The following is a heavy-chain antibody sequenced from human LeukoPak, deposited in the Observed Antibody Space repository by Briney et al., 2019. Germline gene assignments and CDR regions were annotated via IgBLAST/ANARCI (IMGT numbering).Heavy chain of an antibody. CDR1: GFTFSSYA. V-gene: IGHV3-64*01. D-gene: IGHD6-13*01. CDR2: ISSNGGST. Sequence: PGGSLRLSCAASGFTFSSYAMHWVRQAPGKGLEYVSAISSNGGSTYYANSVKGRFTISRDNSKNTLYLQMGSLRAEDMAVYYCARVGYSSSLEYCGQGTLVTVSS. J-gene: IGHJ4*02. CDR3: ARVGYSSSLEY.